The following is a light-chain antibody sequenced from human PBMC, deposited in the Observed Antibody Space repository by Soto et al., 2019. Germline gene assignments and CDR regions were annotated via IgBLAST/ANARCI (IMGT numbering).Light chain of an antibody. CDR2: KAS. J-gene: IGKJ1*01. V-gene: IGKV1-5*03. CDR1: QSISSW. Sequence: DIQMTQSPSTLSASVGDRVTITCRASQSISSWLAWYQQKPGKAPKLLIYKASSLESGVPSRFSGSGSGTAFTLTIISLQPDDFATYYCQQYNSYSPWTFGQGTKVETK. CDR3: QQYNSYSPWT.